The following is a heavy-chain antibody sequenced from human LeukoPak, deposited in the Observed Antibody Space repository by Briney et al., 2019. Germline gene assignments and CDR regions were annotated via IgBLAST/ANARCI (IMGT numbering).Heavy chain of an antibody. J-gene: IGHJ4*02. CDR2: IIPIFGTA. Sequence: SVKVSCKASGGTFSSYAISWVRQAPGQGLEWMGRIIPIFGTANYAQKFQGRVTITTDESTSTAYMELSSLRSEDTAVYYCASVDYGDYGRFDYWGQRTLVTVSS. CDR1: GGTFSSYA. CDR3: ASVDYGDYGRFDY. D-gene: IGHD4-17*01. V-gene: IGHV1-69*05.